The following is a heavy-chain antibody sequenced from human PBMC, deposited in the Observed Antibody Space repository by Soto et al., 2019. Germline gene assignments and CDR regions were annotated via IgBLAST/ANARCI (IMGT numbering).Heavy chain of an antibody. J-gene: IGHJ5*02. D-gene: IGHD1-26*01. CDR3: ARHSSTWVVPFDP. Sequence: SETLSLTCTVSGGSISSGDYYWSWIRQPPGKGLEWIGYIYYSGSTNYNPSLKSRVTISVDTSKNQFSLKLSSVTAADTAVYYCARHSSTWVVPFDPWGQGTLVTVSS. CDR1: GGSISSGDYY. CDR2: IYYSGST. V-gene: IGHV4-30-4*01.